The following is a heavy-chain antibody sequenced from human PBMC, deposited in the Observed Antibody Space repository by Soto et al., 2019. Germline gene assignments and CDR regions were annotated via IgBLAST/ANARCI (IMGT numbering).Heavy chain of an antibody. CDR3: AREFYYYDSSGYYRARLLGAFDI. CDR2: ISSSSSYI. J-gene: IGHJ3*02. V-gene: IGHV3-21*01. Sequence: PGGSLRLSCAASGFTFSSYSMNWVRQAPGKGLEWVSSISSSSSYIYYADSVKGRFTISRDNAKNSLYLQMNSLRAEDTAVYYCAREFYYYDSSGYYRARLLGAFDIWGQGTMVTVSS. D-gene: IGHD3-22*01. CDR1: GFTFSSYS.